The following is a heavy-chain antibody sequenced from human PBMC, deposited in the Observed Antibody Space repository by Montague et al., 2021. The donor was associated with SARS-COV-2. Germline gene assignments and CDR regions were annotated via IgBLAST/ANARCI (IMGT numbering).Heavy chain of an antibody. J-gene: IGHJ4*02. D-gene: IGHD3-10*01. CDR1: GGSISGGGYY. CDR3: ATASGSGSLGFHY. CDR2: IYYSGST. Sequence: TLSLTCTVSGGSISGGGYYWSWIRQHPGKGLEWIGYIYYSGSTYYNPSLKSRVTISLDTSNNHSSLKLSSVTAADTAVYYCATASGSGSLGFHYWGQGTLVLVSS. V-gene: IGHV4-31*03.